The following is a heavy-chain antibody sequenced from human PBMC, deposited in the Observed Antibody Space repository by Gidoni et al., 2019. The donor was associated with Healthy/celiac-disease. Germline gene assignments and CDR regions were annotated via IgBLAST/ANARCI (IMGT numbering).Heavy chain of an antibody. CDR2: IIPIFGTA. V-gene: IGHV1-69*01. D-gene: IGHD6-13*01. CDR3: ARPGIAAAGNLYYFDY. Sequence: WVRQAPGQGLEWMGGIIPIFGTANYAQKFQGRVTITADESTSTAYMELSSLRSEDTAVYYCARPGIAAAGNLYYFDYWGQGTLVTVSS. J-gene: IGHJ4*02.